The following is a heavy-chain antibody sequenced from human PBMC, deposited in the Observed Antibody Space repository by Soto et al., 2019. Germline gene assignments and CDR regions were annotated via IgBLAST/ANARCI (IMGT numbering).Heavy chain of an antibody. D-gene: IGHD3-10*01. CDR1: GYAFSFG. CDR3: ATYYFGSGSYYRFDN. Sequence: GASVKVSCKASGYAFSFGFSWVRQAPGQGLEWMGWISASDGNTNSAQKFRGRISLTTDTSTNTAYLDLLSLTSDDTAVYFCATYYFGSGSYYRFDNWGQGTLVTVSS. J-gene: IGHJ4*02. V-gene: IGHV1-18*01. CDR2: ISASDGNT.